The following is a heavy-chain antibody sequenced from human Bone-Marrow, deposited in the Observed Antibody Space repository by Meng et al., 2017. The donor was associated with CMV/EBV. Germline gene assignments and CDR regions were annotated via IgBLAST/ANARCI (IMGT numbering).Heavy chain of an antibody. V-gene: IGHV1-2*02. CDR2: INPNSGGT. J-gene: IGHJ4*02. CDR3: ARGKGGGATHRLLDY. CDR1: GYTFTGYY. Sequence: ASVKVSCKASGYTFTGYYMHWVRQAPGQGLEWMGWINPNSGGTNYAQKFQGRVTMTRDTSISTAYMELSRLRSDDTAVYYCARGKGGGATHRLLDYWGQGTLVTVSS. D-gene: IGHD1-26*01.